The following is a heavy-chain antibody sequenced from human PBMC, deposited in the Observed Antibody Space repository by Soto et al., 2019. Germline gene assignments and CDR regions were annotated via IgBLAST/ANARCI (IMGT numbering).Heavy chain of an antibody. Sequence: SETLSLTCTVSGVSVSSYYWILIRQSPGKGLEWIGYIYYSGSTKYKPSLKSRVTMSVDTSKNQFSLKVSSATAADTAVYYCARHSNRNYGLYYFDYWGLGALVTVSS. CDR2: IYYSGST. CDR1: GVSVSSYY. D-gene: IGHD4-4*01. V-gene: IGHV4-59*08. CDR3: ARHSNRNYGLYYFDY. J-gene: IGHJ4*02.